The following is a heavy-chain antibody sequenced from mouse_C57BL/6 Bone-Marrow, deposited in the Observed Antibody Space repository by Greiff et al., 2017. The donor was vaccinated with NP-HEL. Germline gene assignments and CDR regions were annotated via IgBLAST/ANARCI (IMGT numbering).Heavy chain of an antibody. CDR3: ARDKDGYDPFAY. Sequence: EVKVVESGGGLVKPGGSLKLSCAASGFTFSSYAMSWVRQTPEKRLEWVATISDGGSYTYYPDNVKGRFTISRDNAKNNLYLQMSHLKSEDTAMYYCARDKDGYDPFAYWGQGTLVTVSA. V-gene: IGHV5-4*01. J-gene: IGHJ3*01. CDR1: GFTFSSYA. D-gene: IGHD2-2*01. CDR2: ISDGGSYT.